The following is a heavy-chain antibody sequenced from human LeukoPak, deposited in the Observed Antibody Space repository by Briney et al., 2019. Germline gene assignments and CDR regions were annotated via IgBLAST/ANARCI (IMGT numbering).Heavy chain of an antibody. CDR3: ARDAYYYADH. J-gene: IGHJ1*01. CDR2: INQDGSGG. D-gene: IGHD3-10*01. CDR1: GFTFSHHW. V-gene: IGHV3-7*04. Sequence: GGSLRLSCEASGFTFSHHWMSWVRQAPGKGLEWVANINQDGSGGYYVDSVKGRFKISRDNAKNSLYLQMSSLRAEDTAVYYCARDAYYYADHWGQGTLVTVSS.